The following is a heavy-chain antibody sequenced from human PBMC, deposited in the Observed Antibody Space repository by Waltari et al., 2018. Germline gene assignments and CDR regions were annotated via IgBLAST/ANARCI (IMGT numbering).Heavy chain of an antibody. D-gene: IGHD3-3*01. J-gene: IGHJ4*02. V-gene: IGHV4-34*01. CDR3: ARVNSLEYYFDY. CDR1: GGSFSGYY. CDR2: INHSGST. Sequence: QVQLQQWGAGLLKPSETLSLTCAVYGGSFSGYYWSWIRQPPGKGLEWIGEINHSGSTNYNPSLKSRVTISVDTSKNQFSLKLSSVTAADTAVYYCARVNSLEYYFDYWGQGTLVTVSS.